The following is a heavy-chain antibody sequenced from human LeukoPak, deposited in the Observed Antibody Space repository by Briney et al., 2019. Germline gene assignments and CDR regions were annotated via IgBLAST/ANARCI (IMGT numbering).Heavy chain of an antibody. CDR3: ARAYHDYFDY. V-gene: IGHV1-2*02. CDR2: INPNSAVT. CDR1: GYTFTGYY. Sequence: ASVKVSCKASGYTFTGYYMHWVRQAPGQGLEWMGLINPNSAVTNYAQKFQGRVTTTRDTSISTAYMELSRLRSDDTAVYYCARAYHDYFDYWGQGTLVTVSS. J-gene: IGHJ4*02. D-gene: IGHD3-16*01.